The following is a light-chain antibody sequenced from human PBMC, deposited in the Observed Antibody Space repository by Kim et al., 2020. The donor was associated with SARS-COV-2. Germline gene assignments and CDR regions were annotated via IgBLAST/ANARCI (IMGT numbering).Light chain of an antibody. Sequence: ASGQTVRITCQGDSLSSYYATWYQQKSGQAPIVVIYGKNNRPSGIPDRFSGSSSGNTASLTITGTQAGDEADYYCNSRDSNDNVVFGGGTQLTVL. CDR1: SLSSYY. V-gene: IGLV3-19*01. J-gene: IGLJ2*01. CDR2: GKN. CDR3: NSRDSNDNVV.